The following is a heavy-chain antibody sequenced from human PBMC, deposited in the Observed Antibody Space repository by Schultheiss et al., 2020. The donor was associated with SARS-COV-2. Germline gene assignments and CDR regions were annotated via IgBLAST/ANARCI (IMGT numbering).Heavy chain of an antibody. Sequence: GGSLRLSCAASGFTFDDYAMHWVRQAPGKGLEWVSGISWNSGSIGYADSVKGRFTISRDNAKNSLYLQMNSLRAEDTAVYYCARGSAAEDYWYFDLWGRGTLVTVSS. J-gene: IGHJ2*01. CDR3: ARGSAAEDYWYFDL. CDR1: GFTFDDYA. V-gene: IGHV3-9*01. CDR2: ISWNSGSI.